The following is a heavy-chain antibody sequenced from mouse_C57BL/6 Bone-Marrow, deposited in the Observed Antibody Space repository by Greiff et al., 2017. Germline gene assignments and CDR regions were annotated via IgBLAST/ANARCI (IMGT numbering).Heavy chain of an antibody. CDR3: AWPSPWFAY. V-gene: IGHV1-81*01. Sequence: QVQLQQSGAELARPGASVKLSCKASGYTFTSYGISWVKQRTGQGLEWIGEIYPRSGNTYYNEKVKGKDTLTADKSSSTAYMELRSLTSEDSSVYFSAWPSPWFAYWGQGTLVTVAA. CDR2: IYPRSGNT. CDR1: GYTFTSYG. J-gene: IGHJ3*01.